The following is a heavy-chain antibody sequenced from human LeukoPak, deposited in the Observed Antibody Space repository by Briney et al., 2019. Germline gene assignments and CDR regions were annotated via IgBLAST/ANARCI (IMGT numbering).Heavy chain of an antibody. Sequence: GGSLRLSRAASGFTFSDYYLSWIRQAPGKGLEWVSYISSSGCTIHDAGTLKGRFTISRDKAKISLYLQMTGLRAEYSAVYYCARERQWLVLPYFDYWGQGTLVTVSS. CDR3: ARERQWLVLPYFDY. V-gene: IGHV3-11*04. CDR2: ISSSGCTI. CDR1: GFTFSDYY. D-gene: IGHD6-19*01. J-gene: IGHJ4*02.